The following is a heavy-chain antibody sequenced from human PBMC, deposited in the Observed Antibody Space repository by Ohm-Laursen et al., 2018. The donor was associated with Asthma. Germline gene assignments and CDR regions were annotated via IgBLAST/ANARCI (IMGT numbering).Heavy chain of an antibody. CDR3: ARPHYYDSSGYVY. Sequence: SLRLSCTASGFTFSSYAMHWVRQAPGKGLEWVAVISYDGSNKYYADSVKGRFTISRDNSKNTLYLQMNSLRAEDTAVYYCARPHYYDSSGYVYWGQGTLVTVSS. V-gene: IGHV3-30-3*01. D-gene: IGHD3-22*01. CDR1: GFTFSSYA. J-gene: IGHJ4*02. CDR2: ISYDGSNK.